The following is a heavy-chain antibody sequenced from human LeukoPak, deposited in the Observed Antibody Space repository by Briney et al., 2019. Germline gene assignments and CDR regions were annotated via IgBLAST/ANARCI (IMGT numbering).Heavy chain of an antibody. D-gene: IGHD6-13*01. V-gene: IGHV3-23*01. CDR2: IRGSGDTS. CDR3: AKGVGSSWLRSLGFDS. Sequence: PGGSLRLSYAASGFTFSSYAMNWVRRAPGKGLEWVSAIRGSGDTSYYADSVKGRFTISRDNSKNTLYLQLNSLSAEDTAVYYCAKGVGSSWLRSLGFDSWGQGTLATVSS. J-gene: IGHJ4*02. CDR1: GFTFSSYA.